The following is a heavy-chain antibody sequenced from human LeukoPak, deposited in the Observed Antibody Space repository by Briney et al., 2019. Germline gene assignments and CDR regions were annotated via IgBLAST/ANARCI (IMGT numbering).Heavy chain of an antibody. J-gene: IGHJ6*02. Sequence: QSGGSLRLSCAASGFTFSTYWMSWARQAPGKGLEWVANIKQDGSEKYYVDSVKGRFTISRDNAKNSLYLQMNSLRAEDTSVYYCARYGIVGVDVWGQGTTVTVSS. CDR3: ARYGIVGVDV. D-gene: IGHD1-26*01. CDR1: GFTFSTYW. CDR2: IKQDGSEK. V-gene: IGHV3-7*01.